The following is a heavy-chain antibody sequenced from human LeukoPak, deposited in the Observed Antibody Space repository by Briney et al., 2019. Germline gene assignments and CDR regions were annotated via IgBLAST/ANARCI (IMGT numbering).Heavy chain of an antibody. V-gene: IGHV3-21*01. D-gene: IGHD3-22*01. CDR2: ISSSSSYI. CDR1: GFTFSSYS. Sequence: GGSLRLSCAASGFTFSSYSMNWVRQAPGKGLEWVSSISSSSSYIYYADSVKGRFTISRDNAKNSLYLQMNSLRAEDTAVYYCARDEYYYDSSGYFFDYWGQGTLVTVSS. CDR3: ARDEYYYDSSGYFFDY. J-gene: IGHJ4*02.